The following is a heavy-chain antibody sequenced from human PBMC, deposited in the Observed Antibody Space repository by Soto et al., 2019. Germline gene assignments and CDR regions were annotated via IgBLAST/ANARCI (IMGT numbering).Heavy chain of an antibody. Sequence: PGGSLRLSCAASGFTFSSYGMHRVRQAPGKGLEWVAVISYDGSNKYYADSVKGRFTISRDNSKNTLYLQMNSLRAEDTAVYYCAKDRDLWFGELLWNWFDPWGQGTLVTVSS. J-gene: IGHJ5*02. V-gene: IGHV3-30*18. CDR2: ISYDGSNK. CDR3: AKDRDLWFGELLWNWFDP. D-gene: IGHD3-10*01. CDR1: GFTFSSYG.